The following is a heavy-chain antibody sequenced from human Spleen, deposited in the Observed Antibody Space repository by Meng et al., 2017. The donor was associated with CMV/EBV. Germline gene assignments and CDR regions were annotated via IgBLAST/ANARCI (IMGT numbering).Heavy chain of an antibody. V-gene: IGHV1-2*02. Sequence: QVRLVCVGAEVKKPGASVKVSFKAAGYNLPGYYMHWVRQAPGQELEWMGWINPNSGGTNYAQKFQGRVTMTRDTSISTAYMELSRLRSDDTAVYYCAIQLWQDRWFDPWGQGTLVTVSS. D-gene: IGHD5-18*01. CDR1: GYNLPGYY. CDR3: AIQLWQDRWFDP. J-gene: IGHJ5*02. CDR2: INPNSGGT.